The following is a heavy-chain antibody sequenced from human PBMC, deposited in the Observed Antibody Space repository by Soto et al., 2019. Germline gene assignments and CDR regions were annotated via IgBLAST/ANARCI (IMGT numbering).Heavy chain of an antibody. V-gene: IGHV3-33*01. J-gene: IGHJ3*02. D-gene: IGHD3-10*01. CDR1: GFTFSSYG. Sequence: QVQLVESGGGVVQPGRSLRLSCAACGFTFSSYGMHCVRQAPGKGQEWVAVIWYDGSNKYYADSVKGRFTISRDNSKNTLYLQMNSLRAEDTAVYYCARGGLAAGGAFDIWGQGTMVTVSS. CDR2: IWYDGSNK. CDR3: ARGGLAAGGAFDI.